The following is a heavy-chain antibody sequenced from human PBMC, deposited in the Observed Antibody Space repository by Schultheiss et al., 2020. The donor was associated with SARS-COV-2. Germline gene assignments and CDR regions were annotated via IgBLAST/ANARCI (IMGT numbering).Heavy chain of an antibody. CDR3: ARATFSSDSGGIGIHFDY. V-gene: IGHV2-70*04. Sequence: SGPTLVKPTPTLTLTCTFSGFSLSTSGMRVSWIRQPPGKALEWLARIDWDDDNYYSTSLKTRLTISKDTSKNQVVLTMTNMDPVDTATYYCARATFSSDSGGIGIHFDYWGQGTLVTVSS. CDR1: GFSLSTSGMR. CDR2: IDWDDDN. J-gene: IGHJ4*02. D-gene: IGHD3-10*01.